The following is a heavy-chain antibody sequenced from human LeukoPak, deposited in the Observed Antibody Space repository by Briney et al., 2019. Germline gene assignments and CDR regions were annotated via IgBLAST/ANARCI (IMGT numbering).Heavy chain of an antibody. J-gene: IGHJ4*02. Sequence: GGSLRLSCAASGFTFYNYAMSWVRQAPGKGLEWVSAISGSGGSTYYADSVKGRFTISRDNSKNTLFLQMNSLRAEDTAVYYCAKERGYYGSTPCDYWGQGTLVTVSS. V-gene: IGHV3-23*01. CDR1: GFTFYNYA. CDR3: AKERGYYGSTPCDY. D-gene: IGHD3-10*01. CDR2: ISGSGGST.